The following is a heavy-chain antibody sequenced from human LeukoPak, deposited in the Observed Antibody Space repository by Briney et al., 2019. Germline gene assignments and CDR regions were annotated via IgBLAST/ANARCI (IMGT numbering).Heavy chain of an antibody. V-gene: IGHV4-59*12. Sequence: SETLSLTCTVSGGSISSYYWSWIRQPPGKGLEWIGYIYYSGSTNYNPSLKSRVTISVDTSKNQFSLKLSSVTAADTAVYYCARGPGYVWGSYPPKNWGQGTLVTVSS. CDR2: IYYSGST. CDR3: ARGPGYVWGSYPPKN. J-gene: IGHJ4*02. CDR1: GGSISSYY. D-gene: IGHD3-16*02.